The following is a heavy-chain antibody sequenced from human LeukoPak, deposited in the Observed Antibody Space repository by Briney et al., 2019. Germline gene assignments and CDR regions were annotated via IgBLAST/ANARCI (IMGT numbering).Heavy chain of an antibody. Sequence: GASVKVSCKASGYTFTSYDINWVRQATGQGLEWMGWMNPNSGNTGYAQKFQGRVTMTRNTSISTAYMELSSLRSEDTAVYYCARGSSSLNWFDPWGSGTLVTVSS. V-gene: IGHV1-8*01. J-gene: IGHJ5*02. CDR3: ARGSSSLNWFDP. CDR2: MNPNSGNT. D-gene: IGHD6-6*01. CDR1: GYTFTSYD.